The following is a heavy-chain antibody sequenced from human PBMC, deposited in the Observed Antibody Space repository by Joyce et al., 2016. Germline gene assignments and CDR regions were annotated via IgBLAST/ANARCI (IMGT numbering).Heavy chain of an antibody. V-gene: IGHV3-48*01. CDR1: GCIFSDYR. Sequence: EVRLVESGGGLVRPGGSLRLSCTAYGCIFSDYRMTWARQAPGKGPEFLSCIDSVGNIVHWADSVKGRSTFSRDNAKNSLDMQINDLRVEDTAVYYCARVGDGWFDYWGRGTLVIVSS. CDR3: ARVGDGWFDY. CDR2: IDSVGNIV. J-gene: IGHJ5*01.